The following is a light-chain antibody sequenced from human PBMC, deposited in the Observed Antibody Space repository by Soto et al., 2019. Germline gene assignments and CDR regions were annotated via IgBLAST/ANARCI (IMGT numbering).Light chain of an antibody. CDR3: AAWDDSLSGPM. V-gene: IGLV1-47*01. Sequence: QAVVTQSPSASGTPGQRVTISCSGSSSNIGSNYVYWYQQLPGTAPKLLIYRNNQRPSGVPDRFSGSKSGTSASLAISGLRSEDEADYYCAAWDDSLSGPMFGGGTKLTVL. CDR2: RNN. CDR1: SSNIGSNY. J-gene: IGLJ3*02.